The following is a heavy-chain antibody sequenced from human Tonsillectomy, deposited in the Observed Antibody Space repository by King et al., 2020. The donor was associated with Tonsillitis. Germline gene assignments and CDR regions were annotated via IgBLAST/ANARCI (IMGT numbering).Heavy chain of an antibody. V-gene: IGHV4-38-2*01. D-gene: IGHD2-2*01. CDR1: GYSISSGYY. Sequence: VQLQESGPGLVKPSETLSLTCAVSGYSISSGYYWGWIRQPPGKGPEWIGSIYHSGSTYYNPSLKSRVTISVDTSKNQFSLKMRSVTAADTAVYYCARFWYSSNSCYPDYWGQGTLVTVSS. CDR2: IYHSGST. CDR3: ARFWYSSNSCYPDY. J-gene: IGHJ4*02.